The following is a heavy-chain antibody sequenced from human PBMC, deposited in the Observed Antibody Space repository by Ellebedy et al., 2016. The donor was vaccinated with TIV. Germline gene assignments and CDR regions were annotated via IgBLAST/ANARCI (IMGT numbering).Heavy chain of an antibody. CDR3: TRDLVSIVVVPAANGVGFDP. CDR1: GGSVSRGSYS. J-gene: IGHJ5*02. CDR2: IYYSGST. V-gene: IGHV4-61*01. Sequence: MPSETLSLTCTVSGGSVSRGSYSWTWICQPPGKRLMWIGYIYYSGSTNYNPSLKSRVTISVDTSKNQFSLKLSSVTAADTAVYYCTRDLVSIVVVPAANGVGFDPWGQGTLVTVSS. D-gene: IGHD2-2*01.